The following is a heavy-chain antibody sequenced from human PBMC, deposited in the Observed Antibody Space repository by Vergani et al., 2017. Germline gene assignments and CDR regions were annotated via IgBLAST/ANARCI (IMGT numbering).Heavy chain of an antibody. Sequence: QVQLQQWGAGLLKPSETLSLTCAVYGGSFSGYYWSWIRQPPGKGLEWIGEINHSGSTNYNPSLKRRVTISVDTSKNQFSLKLSSVTAADTAVYYCARVGGITADYGMDVWGQGTTVTVSS. J-gene: IGHJ6*02. D-gene: IGHD1-14*01. V-gene: IGHV4-34*01. CDR2: INHSGST. CDR1: GGSFSGYY. CDR3: ARVGGITADYGMDV.